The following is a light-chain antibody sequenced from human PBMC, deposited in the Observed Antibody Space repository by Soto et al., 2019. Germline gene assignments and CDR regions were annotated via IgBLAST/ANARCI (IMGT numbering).Light chain of an antibody. Sequence: DIQMTQSPSTLSASVGDRVTITCRASQSISSWLAWYQQKPGKAPKLLIYDASSLGSGVPSRFSGSGSGTEFTLNISSLQPDDFATYYCQQYNSYPWTFGQGTKVEIK. V-gene: IGKV1-5*01. CDR2: DAS. CDR3: QQYNSYPWT. CDR1: QSISSW. J-gene: IGKJ1*01.